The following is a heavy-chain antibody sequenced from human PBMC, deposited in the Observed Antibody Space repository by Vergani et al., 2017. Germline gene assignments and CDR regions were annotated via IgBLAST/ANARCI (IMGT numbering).Heavy chain of an antibody. V-gene: IGHV3-33*01. Sequence: QVQLVESGGGVVQPGRSLRLSCAASGFTFSSYGMHWVRPAPGKGLEWVAVIWYDGSNKYYADSVKGRFTISRDNSKNTLYVQMNSLRAEDTAVYYCAREGIAAVGTTLLFDYWGQGTLVTVSS. D-gene: IGHD6-13*01. CDR3: AREGIAAVGTTLLFDY. CDR1: GFTFSSYG. CDR2: IWYDGSNK. J-gene: IGHJ4*02.